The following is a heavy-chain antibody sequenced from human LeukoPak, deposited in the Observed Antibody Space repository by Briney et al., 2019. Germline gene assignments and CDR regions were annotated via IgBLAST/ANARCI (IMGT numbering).Heavy chain of an antibody. D-gene: IGHD3-9*01. Sequence: GGSLRLSCAASGFTFSSYEMNWVRQAPGKGLEWVSYISSSGSTIYYADSVKGRFTISRNNAKNSLYLQMNSLRAEDTALYYCAKDTNYDILTGYYLGWGQGTLVTVSS. J-gene: IGHJ4*02. CDR2: ISSSGSTI. CDR3: AKDTNYDILTGYYLG. CDR1: GFTFSSYE. V-gene: IGHV3-48*03.